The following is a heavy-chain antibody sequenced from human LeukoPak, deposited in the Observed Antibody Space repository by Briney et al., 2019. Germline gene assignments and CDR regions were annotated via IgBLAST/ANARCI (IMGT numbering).Heavy chain of an antibody. CDR1: GFTFSSYA. CDR3: ARIQDRRDYYYGMDV. CDR2: ISSNGGST. V-gene: IGHV3-64*01. Sequence: GGSLRLSCAASGFTFSSYAMHWVRQAPGKGLEYVSAISSNGGSTYYANSVKGRFTISRDNSKNTLYLQMGSLRAEDMAVYYCARIQDRRDYYYGMDVWGQGTTVTVSS. J-gene: IGHJ6*02.